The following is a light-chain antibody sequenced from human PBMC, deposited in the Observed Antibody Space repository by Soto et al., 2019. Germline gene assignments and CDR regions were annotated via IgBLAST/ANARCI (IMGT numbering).Light chain of an antibody. CDR3: QQLNSYPLT. CDR1: QGIAGN. J-gene: IGKJ1*01. V-gene: IGKV1-9*01. CDR2: AAS. Sequence: DIQLTQSPSFLSASVGDRVTITCRVSQGIAGNLAWYQQKPGKAPNLLIYAASTLQSGVPSRFSGSGSGTEFTLTISSLQPEDFATYYCQQLNSYPLTFGQGTKVEIK.